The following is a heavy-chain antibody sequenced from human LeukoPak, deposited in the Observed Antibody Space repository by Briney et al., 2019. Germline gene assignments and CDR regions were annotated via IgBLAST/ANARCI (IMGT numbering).Heavy chain of an antibody. D-gene: IGHD3-9*01. CDR3: ARSDIFTNYGMDV. J-gene: IGHJ6*02. CDR1: GFTFNKYY. Sequence: GGSLRLSCTASGFTFNKYYMQWVRQVPGKGLVRVSRINVDGSSTTYADSVRGRFTISRDTAKSTLYLQMNRLRVEDTAVYYCARSDIFTNYGMDVWGQGTTVTVSS. CDR2: INVDGSST. V-gene: IGHV3-74*03.